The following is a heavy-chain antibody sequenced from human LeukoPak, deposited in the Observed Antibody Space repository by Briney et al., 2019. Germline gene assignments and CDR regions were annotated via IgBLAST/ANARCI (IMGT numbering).Heavy chain of an antibody. D-gene: IGHD1-26*01. CDR1: GFTVSNNY. J-gene: IGHJ5*02. Sequence: GGSLRLSCAASGFTVSNNYMSWVRQTQGEGLEWVSVIYRSGGTYYADSVKGRFTISRDNSKNTLYLQMDSLRAEDTAVYYCVREADSGSYGWFDPWGQGTLVTVFS. V-gene: IGHV3-53*01. CDR3: VREADSGSYGWFDP. CDR2: IYRSGGT.